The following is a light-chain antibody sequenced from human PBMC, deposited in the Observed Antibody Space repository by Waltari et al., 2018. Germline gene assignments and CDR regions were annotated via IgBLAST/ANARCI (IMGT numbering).Light chain of an antibody. J-gene: IGKJ4*01. CDR1: QSILYSSKNKNC. CDR2: WAS. Sequence: DIVMTQSPDSLAVSLGERATINCKSSQSILYSSKNKNCLAWYQQKPGQPPKLLIYWASTRESGVPDRFSGSGSGTDFTLTISSLQAEDVAVYYCQQCSGTPTFGGGTKVEIK. V-gene: IGKV4-1*01. CDR3: QQCSGTPT.